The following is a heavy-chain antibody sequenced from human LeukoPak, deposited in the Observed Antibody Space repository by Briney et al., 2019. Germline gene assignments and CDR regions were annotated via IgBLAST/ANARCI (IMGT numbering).Heavy chain of an antibody. J-gene: IGHJ4*02. Sequence: ASVKVSCKASGYTFTSYYMHWVRQAPGQGLEWMGWINPNSGGTNYAQKFQGRVTMTRDTSISTAYMELSRLRSDDTAVYYCARGVFSSGYFGPLGNWGQGTLVTVSS. CDR1: GYTFTSYY. D-gene: IGHD3-22*01. V-gene: IGHV1-2*02. CDR2: INPNSGGT. CDR3: ARGVFSSGYFGPLGN.